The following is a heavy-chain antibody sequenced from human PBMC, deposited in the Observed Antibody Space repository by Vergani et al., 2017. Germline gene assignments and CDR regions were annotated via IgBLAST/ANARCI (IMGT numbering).Heavy chain of an antibody. CDR1: GFTFSSYE. CDR3: ARGYCSSTSCYTYYYYYYMDV. Sequence: EVQLVESGGGLVQPGGSLRLSCAASGFTFSSYEMNWVRQAPGKGLEWVSYISSSGSTIYYADSVKGRFTISRDNAKNSLYLQMNSLRAEDTAVDYCARGYCSSTSCYTYYYYYYMDVWGRGTTVTVSS. D-gene: IGHD2-2*02. CDR2: ISSSGSTI. J-gene: IGHJ6*03. V-gene: IGHV3-48*03.